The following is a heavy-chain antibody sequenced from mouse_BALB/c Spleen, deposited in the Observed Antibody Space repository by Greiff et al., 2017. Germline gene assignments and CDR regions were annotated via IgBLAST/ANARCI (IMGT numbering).Heavy chain of an antibody. V-gene: IGHV5-12-1*01. CDR1: GFAFSSYD. CDR3: ARHSGKGYFDV. J-gene: IGHJ1*01. D-gene: IGHD4-1*01. Sequence: EVQVVESGGGLVKPGGSLKLSCAASGFAFSSYDMAWVRQTPEKRLEWVAYISSGGGSTYYPDTVKGRFTISRDNAKNTLYLQMSSLKSEDTAMYYCARHSGKGYFDVWGAGTTVTVSS. CDR2: ISSGGGST.